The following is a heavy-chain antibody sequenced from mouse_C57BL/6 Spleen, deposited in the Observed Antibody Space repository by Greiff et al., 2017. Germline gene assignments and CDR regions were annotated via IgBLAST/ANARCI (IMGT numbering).Heavy chain of an antibody. CDR1: GYTFTSYW. D-gene: IGHD1-1*01. CDR3: ARITNWYFDV. CDR2: IYPGSGST. J-gene: IGHJ1*03. V-gene: IGHV1-55*01. Sequence: QVQLQQPGAELVKPGASVKMSCKASGYTFTSYWLTWVTQRPGQGLEWIGDIYPGSGSTNYNEKFKSKATLTVDTSSSTAYMQLSSLTSEDSAVYYCARITNWYFDVWGTGTTVTVSS.